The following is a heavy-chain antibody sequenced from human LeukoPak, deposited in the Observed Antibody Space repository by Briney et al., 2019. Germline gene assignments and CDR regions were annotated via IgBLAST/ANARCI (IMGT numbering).Heavy chain of an antibody. CDR1: GFTFSTFW. Sequence: GGSLRLSCAASGFTFSTFWMTWVRQAPGKGLEWVANIKPDGSEKSYVDSVKGRFTVSRDNAKNSLYLQMNSLRAEDTAVYYCAKDCSGGSCYGYWGQGTLVTVSS. CDR2: IKPDGSEK. J-gene: IGHJ4*02. V-gene: IGHV3-7*01. CDR3: AKDCSGGSCYGY. D-gene: IGHD2-15*01.